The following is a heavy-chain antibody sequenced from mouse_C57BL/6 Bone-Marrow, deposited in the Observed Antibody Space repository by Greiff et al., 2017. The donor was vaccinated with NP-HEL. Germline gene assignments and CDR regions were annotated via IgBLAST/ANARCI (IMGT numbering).Heavy chain of an antibody. V-gene: IGHV1-26*01. J-gene: IGHJ3*01. D-gene: IGHD1-1*01. CDR2: INPNNGGT. CDR1: GYTFTDYY. Sequence: VQLQQSGPELVKPGASVKISCKASGYTFTDYYMNWVKQSHGKSLEWIGDINPNNGGTSYNQKFKGKATLTVDKSSSTAYMELRSLTSEDSGVYYCARGEGYYYGSSLFAYWGQGTLVTVSA. CDR3: ARGEGYYYGSSLFAY.